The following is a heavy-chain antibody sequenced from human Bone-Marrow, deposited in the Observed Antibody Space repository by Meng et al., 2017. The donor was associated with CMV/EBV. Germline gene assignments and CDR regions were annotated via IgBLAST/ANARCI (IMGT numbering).Heavy chain of an antibody. CDR3: ARDLEYCGGDCYLDYYYGMDV. Sequence: GESLKISCAASGFTFSSYSMNWVRQAPGKGLEWVSYISSSSSTIYYADSVKGRFTISRDNAKNSLYLQMNSLRAEDTAVYYCARDLEYCGGDCYLDYYYGMDVWGQGTTVTVSS. V-gene: IGHV3-48*04. CDR2: ISSSSSTI. D-gene: IGHD2-21*01. J-gene: IGHJ6*02. CDR1: GFTFSSYS.